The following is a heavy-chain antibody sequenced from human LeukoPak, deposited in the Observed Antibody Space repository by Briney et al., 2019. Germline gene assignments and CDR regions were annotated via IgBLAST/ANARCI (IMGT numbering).Heavy chain of an antibody. CDR1: GFTFSSYE. D-gene: IGHD4-23*01. V-gene: IGHV3-48*03. Sequence: GGSLRLSCAASGFTFSSYEMNWVRQAPGKGLEWVSYISSSGSTIYYADSVKGRFTISRDNAKNSLYLQMNSLRAEDTAVYYCARGRTTVADYWGQGTLVTVSS. CDR2: ISSSGSTI. CDR3: ARGRTTVADY. J-gene: IGHJ4*02.